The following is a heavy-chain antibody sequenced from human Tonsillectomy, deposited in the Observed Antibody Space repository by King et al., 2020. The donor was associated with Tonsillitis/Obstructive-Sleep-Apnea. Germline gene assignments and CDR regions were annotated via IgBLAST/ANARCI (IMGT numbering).Heavy chain of an antibody. CDR3: ARVKRFLEWLPTRVPSYYMDV. CDR2: INHSGST. Sequence: VQLQQWGAGLLKPSETLSLTCAVYGGSFSGYYWSWIRQPPGKGLEWIGEINHSGSTNYNPSLKSRVTISVETSKNQFSLKLSSVTAADTAVYYCARVKRFLEWLPTRVPSYYMDVWGKGTTVTVSS. D-gene: IGHD3-3*01. J-gene: IGHJ6*03. CDR1: GGSFSGYY. V-gene: IGHV4-34*01.